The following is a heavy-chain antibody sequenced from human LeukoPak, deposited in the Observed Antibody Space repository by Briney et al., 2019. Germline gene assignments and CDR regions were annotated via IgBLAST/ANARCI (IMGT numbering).Heavy chain of an antibody. CDR2: ISRSGSTI. J-gene: IGHJ6*02. D-gene: IGHD3-10*01. Sequence: GGSLRLSCAASGFTSSSYEMNWVRQAPGKGLEWVSYISRSGSTIYYADSVKGRFTISRDNAKNSLYLQMNSLRAEDTALYYCASLGSYGMDVWGQGTTVTVSS. CDR1: GFTSSSYE. CDR3: ASLGSYGMDV. V-gene: IGHV3-48*03.